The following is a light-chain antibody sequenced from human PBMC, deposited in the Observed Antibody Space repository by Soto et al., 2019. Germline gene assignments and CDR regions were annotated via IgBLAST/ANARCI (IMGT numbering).Light chain of an antibody. CDR2: EVS. CDR3: SSYTSANTWV. Sequence: QSALTQPASVSGSPGQSITISCTGSSSDIGGYNFVSWYQQYPGKAPKLMICEVSNRPSGVSDRFSGSKSDNTASLSISGLQAEDEANYYCSSYTSANTWVFGGGTKLTVL. J-gene: IGLJ3*02. CDR1: SSDIGGYNF. V-gene: IGLV2-14*01.